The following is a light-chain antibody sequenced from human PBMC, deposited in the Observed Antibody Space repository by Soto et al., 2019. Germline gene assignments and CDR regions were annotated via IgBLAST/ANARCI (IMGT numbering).Light chain of an antibody. CDR3: QSYDSSLSGYV. Sequence: QAVVTQPPSVSGAPGQRVTISCTGSSANIGAAYNVDWYQQLPGTAPKLLIYGNNNRPSGVPARFSGSKSGTSASLAIAGLQAEDEGVYYCQSYDSSLSGYVFGTGTKLTVL. CDR1: SANIGAAYN. J-gene: IGLJ1*01. V-gene: IGLV1-40*01. CDR2: GNN.